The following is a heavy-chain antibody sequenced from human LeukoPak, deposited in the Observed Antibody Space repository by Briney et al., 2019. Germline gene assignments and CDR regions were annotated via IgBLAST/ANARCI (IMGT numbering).Heavy chain of an antibody. Sequence: SETLSLTCAVYGGSFSGYYWSWIRQPPGKGLEWIGEINHSGSTNYNPSLKSRVTISVDTSKNQFSLKLSSVTAADTAVYYCARGLAGIHYWGQGTLVTVSS. V-gene: IGHV4-34*01. D-gene: IGHD3-3*02. CDR1: GGSFSGYY. J-gene: IGHJ4*02. CDR3: ARGLAGIHY. CDR2: INHSGST.